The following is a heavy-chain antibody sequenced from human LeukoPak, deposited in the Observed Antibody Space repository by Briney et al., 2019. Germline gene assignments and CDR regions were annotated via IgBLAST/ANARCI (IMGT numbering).Heavy chain of an antibody. D-gene: IGHD3-10*01. Sequence: GGSLRLSCAASGFTFSSYGMHWVRQPPGKGLEWAAVIWYDGETKYYADSVKGRFTISRDNSKNTLYLQMNSLRVEDTAVYYCAKGGEDPGGWGQGTLVTVSS. J-gene: IGHJ4*02. V-gene: IGHV3-33*06. CDR3: AKGGEDPGG. CDR1: GFTFSSYG. CDR2: IWYDGETK.